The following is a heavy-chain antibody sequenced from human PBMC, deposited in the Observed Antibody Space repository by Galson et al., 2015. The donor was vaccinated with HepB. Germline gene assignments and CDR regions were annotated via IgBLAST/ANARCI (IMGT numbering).Heavy chain of an antibody. Sequence: SLRLSCAASGFTFSSYGMHWVRQAPGKGLEWVAVISYDGSNKYYADSVKGRFTISRDNSKNTLYLQMNSLRAEDTAVYYCAKGLDLWGRGTLVTVSS. V-gene: IGHV3-30*18. CDR2: ISYDGSNK. J-gene: IGHJ2*01. CDR1: GFTFSSYG. CDR3: AKGLDL.